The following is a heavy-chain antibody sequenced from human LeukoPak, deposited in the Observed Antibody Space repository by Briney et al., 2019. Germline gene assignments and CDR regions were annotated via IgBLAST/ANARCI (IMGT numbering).Heavy chain of an antibody. V-gene: IGHV3-66*01. Sequence: GGSLRLSREASEFTVTTNYMSWVRQAPGKGLEWVSTMYSDGRTFYADFVKGRFTISRDDSQNTVYLQMTGLRGEDTAVYFCAREPGACASPTCQTRXXYXGXDVWGQGXTVSVSS. J-gene: IGHJ6*02. CDR2: MYSDGRT. CDR3: AREPGACASPTCQTRXXYXGXDV. CDR1: EFTVTTNY. D-gene: IGHD2-15*01.